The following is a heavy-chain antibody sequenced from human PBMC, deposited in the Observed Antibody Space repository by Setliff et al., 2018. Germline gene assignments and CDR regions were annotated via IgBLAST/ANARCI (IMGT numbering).Heavy chain of an antibody. J-gene: IGHJ5*02. CDR1: GDSISSSSYY. CDR2: IYYSGST. Sequence: SETLSLTCTVSGDSISSSSYYWGWVRQPPGKGLEWIGSIYYSGSTYYNPSLKSRVTISVDTSKNQFSLKLSSVTAADTAVYYCARIHLLLWFGELLSGWFDPWGQGTLVTVSS. CDR3: ARIHLLLWFGELLSGWFDP. D-gene: IGHD3-10*01. V-gene: IGHV4-39*07.